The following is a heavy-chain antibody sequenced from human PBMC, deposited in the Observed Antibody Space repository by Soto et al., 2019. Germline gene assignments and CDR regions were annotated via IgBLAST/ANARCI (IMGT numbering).Heavy chain of an antibody. J-gene: IGHJ4*02. CDR2: IYYSGST. D-gene: IGHD4-17*01. V-gene: IGHV4-61*01. CDR1: GGSVSSGSYY. CDR3: ARGTTDFDY. Sequence: SSETLSLTRTVSGGSVSSGSYYWSWIRQPPGKGLEWIGYIYYSGSTNYNPSLKSRVTISVDTSKNQFSLKLSSVTAADTAVYYCARGTTDFDYWGQGTLVTVSS.